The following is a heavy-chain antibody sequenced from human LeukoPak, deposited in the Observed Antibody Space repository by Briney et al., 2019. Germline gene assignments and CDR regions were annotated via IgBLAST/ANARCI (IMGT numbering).Heavy chain of an antibody. D-gene: IGHD6-19*01. V-gene: IGHV3-23*01. CDR3: ANLGETAVAVTGYGLDV. CDR1: GFTFSSYA. J-gene: IGHJ6*02. Sequence: PGGSLRLSCAASGFTFSSYAMSWVRQAPGKGLEWVSTISGSGDNTYYADSVKGRFTISRDNSKNTLYLQMNSLRAEDTAEYYCANLGETAVAVTGYGLDVWGLGTTVTVSS. CDR2: ISGSGDNT.